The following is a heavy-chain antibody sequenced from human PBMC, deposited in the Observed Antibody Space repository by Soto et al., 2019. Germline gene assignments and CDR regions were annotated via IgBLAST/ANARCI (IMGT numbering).Heavy chain of an antibody. CDR2: ISGSGGST. CDR3: ARRTVGWYFDL. V-gene: IGHV3-23*01. CDR1: GFTFSIYA. J-gene: IGHJ2*01. D-gene: IGHD4-17*01. Sequence: EVQLLESGGGLVQPGGSLRLSCAASGFTFSIYAMNWVRQAPGKGLEWVPVISGSGGSTYYADSVKGRFTISRDNSENTLYLQMNSLRAEDTAVYYCARRTVGWYFDLWGRGTLVTVSS.